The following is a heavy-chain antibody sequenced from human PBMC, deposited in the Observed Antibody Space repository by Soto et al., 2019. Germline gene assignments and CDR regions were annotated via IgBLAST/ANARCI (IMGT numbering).Heavy chain of an antibody. CDR3: ARAVAGGVYYYYGMDV. CDR1: GGTFSSYA. D-gene: IGHD6-19*01. Sequence: QVQLVQSGAEVKKPGSSVKVSCKASGGTFSSYAINWVRQAPGQGLEWMGGIIPIFGTADYAQKFPGRVTITADESTSTAYMELSSLRSEDTAVYYCARAVAGGVYYYYGMDVWGQGTTVTVSS. J-gene: IGHJ6*02. CDR2: IIPIFGTA. V-gene: IGHV1-69*12.